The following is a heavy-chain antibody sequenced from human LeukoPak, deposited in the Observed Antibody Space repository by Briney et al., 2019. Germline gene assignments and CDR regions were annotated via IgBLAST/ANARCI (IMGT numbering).Heavy chain of an antibody. Sequence: GGSLRLSCAASGFTFDDYAMHWVRQAPGKGLEWVAVIWYDGSNKYYADSVKGRFTISRDNSKNTLYLQMNSLRAEDTAVYYCARAQRAYYYDSSGSIDYWGQGTLVTVSS. J-gene: IGHJ4*02. D-gene: IGHD3-22*01. CDR3: ARAQRAYYYDSSGSIDY. CDR2: IWYDGSNK. CDR1: GFTFDDYA. V-gene: IGHV3-33*01.